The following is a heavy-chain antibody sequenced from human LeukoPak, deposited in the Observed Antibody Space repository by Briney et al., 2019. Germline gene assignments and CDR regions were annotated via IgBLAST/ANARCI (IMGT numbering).Heavy chain of an antibody. D-gene: IGHD7-27*01. CDR2: ISAYNGNT. Sequence: ASVKVSCKASRYTFTSYGISWVRQAPGQGLEWMGWISAYNGNTNYAQKLQGRVTMTTDTSTSTAYMELRSLRSDDTAVYYCARADEGPGHYYYYGMDVWGQGTTVTVSS. CDR1: RYTFTSYG. CDR3: ARADEGPGHYYYYGMDV. J-gene: IGHJ6*02. V-gene: IGHV1-18*01.